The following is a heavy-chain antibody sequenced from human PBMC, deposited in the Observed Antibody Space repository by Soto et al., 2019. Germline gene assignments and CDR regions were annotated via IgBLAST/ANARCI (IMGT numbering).Heavy chain of an antibody. J-gene: IGHJ6*02. V-gene: IGHV4-34*01. CDR3: ARRPIVVVPAARVRGYYYGMDV. Sequence: SETLSLTCAVYGGSFSGYYWSWIRQPPGKGLEWIGEINHSGSTNYNPSLKSRVTISVDTSKNQFSLKLSSVTAEDTAVYYCARRPIVVVPAARVRGYYYGMDVWGQGTTVTVSS. CDR2: INHSGST. D-gene: IGHD2-2*01. CDR1: GGSFSGYY.